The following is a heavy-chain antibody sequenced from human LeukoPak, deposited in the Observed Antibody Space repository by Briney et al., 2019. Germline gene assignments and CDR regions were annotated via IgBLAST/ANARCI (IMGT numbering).Heavy chain of an antibody. J-gene: IGHJ6*03. CDR3: ARARYYDFWSGYYPYYYYYMDV. Sequence: GASVKVSCKASGGTFSSYAISWVRQATGQGLEWMGWMNPNSGNTGYAQKFQGRVTMTRNTSISTAYMELSSLRSEDTAVYYCARARYYDFWSGYYPYYYYYMDVWGKGTTVTVSS. CDR1: GGTFSSYA. D-gene: IGHD3-3*01. CDR2: MNPNSGNT. V-gene: IGHV1-8*02.